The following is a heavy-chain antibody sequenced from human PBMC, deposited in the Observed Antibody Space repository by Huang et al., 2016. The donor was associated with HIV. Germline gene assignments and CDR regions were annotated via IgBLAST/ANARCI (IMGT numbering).Heavy chain of an antibody. D-gene: IGHD3-10*01. CDR1: GDSISSGSFY. Sequence: QVQLQESGPGLVKPSQTLSLTCAVSGDSISSGSFYWGWIRQPAGKGLEWLGHTNTGGTTNNSPSLKSRGTISVDTSKNQMSLKLSAVTAADTAVYYCARGSYVPYYYFYMDVWGKGTTVTVSS. CDR2: TNTGGTT. CDR3: ARGSYVPYYYFYMDV. V-gene: IGHV4-61*09. J-gene: IGHJ6*03.